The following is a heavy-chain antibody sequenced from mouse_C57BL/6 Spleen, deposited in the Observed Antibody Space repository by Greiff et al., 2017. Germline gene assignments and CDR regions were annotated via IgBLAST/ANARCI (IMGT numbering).Heavy chain of an antibody. CDR2: IYPGDGDT. D-gene: IGHD1-1*01. Sequence: QVQLKESGAELVKPGASVKISCKASGYAFSSYWMNWVKQRPGKGLEWIGQIYPGDGDTNYNGKFKGKATLTADKSSSTAYMQLSSLTSEDSAVYFCAGEEDYDGSSPWYFDVWGTGTTVTVSS. V-gene: IGHV1-80*01. CDR3: AGEEDYDGSSPWYFDV. CDR1: GYAFSSYW. J-gene: IGHJ1*03.